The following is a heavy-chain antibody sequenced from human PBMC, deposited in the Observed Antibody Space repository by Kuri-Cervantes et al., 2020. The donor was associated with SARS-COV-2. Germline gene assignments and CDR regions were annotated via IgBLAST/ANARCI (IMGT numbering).Heavy chain of an antibody. CDR3: VRDGDHWNFDY. V-gene: IGHV3-74*01. J-gene: IGHJ4*02. CDR2: INPDGSYT. D-gene: IGHD1-1*01. CDR1: GFTFSGHW. Sequence: GESLKISCAASGFTFSGHWMHWVRQAPGEGLVWVSRINPDGSYTNNADSVKGRFTLSRDNAKNMLFLQMNSLRAEDTAVYYCVRDGDHWNFDYWGQGTLVTVSS.